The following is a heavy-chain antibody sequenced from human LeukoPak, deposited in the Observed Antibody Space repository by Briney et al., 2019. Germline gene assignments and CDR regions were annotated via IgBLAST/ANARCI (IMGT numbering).Heavy chain of an antibody. V-gene: IGHV1-69*04. CDR3: ARVDGSDAFDI. Sequence: SVKVSCKASGGTFSSYAISWVRQAPGQGLEWMGRIIPILGIANYAQKFQGRVTITADKSTSTAYMELSSLRSEDTTVYYCARVDGSDAFDIWGQGTMVTVSS. CDR2: IIPILGIA. CDR1: GGTFSSYA. J-gene: IGHJ3*02.